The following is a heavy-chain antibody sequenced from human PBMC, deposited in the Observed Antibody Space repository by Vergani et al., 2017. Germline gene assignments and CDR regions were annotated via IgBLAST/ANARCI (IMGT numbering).Heavy chain of an antibody. CDR1: GYTFTSYY. J-gene: IGHJ2*01. CDR3: ATRATGYSSSWSIGYFDL. D-gene: IGHD6-13*01. CDR2: INPSGGST. Sequence: QVQLVQSGAEVKKPGASVKVSCKASGYTFTSYYMHWVRQAPGQGLEWMGIINPSGGSTSYAQKFQGRVTMTRDTSTSTVYMELSSLRSEDTAVYYCATRATGYSSSWSIGYFDLWGRGTLVTVSS. V-gene: IGHV1-46*01.